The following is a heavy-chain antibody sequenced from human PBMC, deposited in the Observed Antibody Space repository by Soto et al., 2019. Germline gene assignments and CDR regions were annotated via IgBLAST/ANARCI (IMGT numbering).Heavy chain of an antibody. CDR1: GFTFTNYA. D-gene: IGHD6-6*01. CDR2: ISGSGVRT. Sequence: QLLESGGGLVQPGASLRLSCVASGFTFTNYAMSWVRQAPGKGLEWVSTISGSGVRTYYADSVKGRFTISRDNSQNPLELQLDSLRAEDTAIYYCAKDHAREQFVRGENWFDSWGQGALVTVSS. J-gene: IGHJ5*01. CDR3: AKDHAREQFVRGENWFDS. V-gene: IGHV3-23*01.